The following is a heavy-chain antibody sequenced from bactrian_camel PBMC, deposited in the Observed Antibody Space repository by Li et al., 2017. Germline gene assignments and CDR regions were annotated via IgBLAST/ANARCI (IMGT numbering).Heavy chain of an antibody. D-gene: IGHD5*01. CDR1: GTVYTDIC. J-gene: IGHJ4*01. V-gene: IGHV3S53*01. CDR3: ATGCTQIRRGAIRPERYTN. Sequence: VQLVESGGGSVQAGGSLRLTCVATGTVYTDICMGWVRRVPGARDEGVAGIARDGGTTYADRVKGRFTVSKIGANNTLYLQMDSLKFEDTAMYYCATGCTQIRRGAIRPERYTNWGQGTQVTVS. CDR2: IARDGGT.